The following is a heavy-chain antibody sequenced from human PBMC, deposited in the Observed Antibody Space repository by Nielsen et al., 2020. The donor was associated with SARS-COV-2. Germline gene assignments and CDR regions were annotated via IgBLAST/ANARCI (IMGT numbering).Heavy chain of an antibody. CDR1: GFTFSDYY. V-gene: IGHV3-11*05. J-gene: IGHJ4*02. CDR3: ARDPRSSIAVAGSRDY. Sequence: GESLKISCAASGFTFSDYYMSWIRQAPGKGLEWVSYISSSSSYTNYADSVKGRFTISRDNAKTSLYLQMNSLRAEDTAVYYCARDPRSSIAVAGSRDYWGQGTLVTVSS. D-gene: IGHD6-19*01. CDR2: ISSSSSYT.